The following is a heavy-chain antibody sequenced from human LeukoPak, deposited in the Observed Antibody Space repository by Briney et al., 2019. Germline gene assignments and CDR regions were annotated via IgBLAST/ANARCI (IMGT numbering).Heavy chain of an antibody. Sequence: GGSLRLSCAASGFSLSGYWMHWVRQAPGQGLVWVSRMNSDGTTTTYADSVRGRFTISRDNAKNTLYLQMNSLRAEDPAVYYCARYVVTSASFDSWGQGTLVTVSS. CDR2: MNSDGTTT. J-gene: IGHJ4*02. V-gene: IGHV3-74*03. D-gene: IGHD2-21*02. CDR3: ARYVVTSASFDS. CDR1: GFSLSGYW.